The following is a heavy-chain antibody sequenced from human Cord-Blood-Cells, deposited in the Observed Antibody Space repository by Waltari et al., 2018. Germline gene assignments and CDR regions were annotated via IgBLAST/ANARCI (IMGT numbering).Heavy chain of an antibody. CDR3: ARTKWELPDDAFDI. D-gene: IGHD1-26*01. J-gene: IGHJ3*02. CDR2: INPNSGGT. Sequence: QVQLVQSGAEVKKPGASVQVSCKASGYTFTGVYMHRVRQAPGQGLEWMGWINPNSGGTNYAQKFQGRVTMTRDTSISTAYMELSRLRSDDTAVYYCARTKWELPDDAFDIWGQGTMVTVSS. CDR1: GYTFTGVY. V-gene: IGHV1-2*02.